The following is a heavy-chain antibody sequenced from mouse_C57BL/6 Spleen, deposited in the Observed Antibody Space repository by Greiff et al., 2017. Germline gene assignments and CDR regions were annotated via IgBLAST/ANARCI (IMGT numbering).Heavy chain of an antibody. V-gene: IGHV5-17*01. CDR1: GFTFSDYG. J-gene: IGHJ4*01. CDR3: ARGRYRYAMDC. CDR2: ISRGSSTI. Sequence: EVMLVESGGGLVKPGGSLKLSCAASGFTFSDYGMHWVRQAPEKGLEWVAYISRGSSTIYYADPVKGPFTISRDHAKNTLFLQMTSLRSEDTAMYYCARGRYRYAMDCWGQGTSVTVSS. D-gene: IGHD5-1-1*01.